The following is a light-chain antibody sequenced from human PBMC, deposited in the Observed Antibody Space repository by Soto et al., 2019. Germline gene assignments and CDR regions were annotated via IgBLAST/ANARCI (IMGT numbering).Light chain of an antibody. V-gene: IGKV1-39*01. CDR2: SVS. CDR3: QPTYGTPRT. J-gene: IGKJ1*01. CDR1: QTIRGY. Sequence: DLQMTQSPSSLSASVGDSITITCRASQTIRGYLNWYQQKGGKAPNLLIYSVSTLQTGVPSRFSGSGSWTKFTLTINDLQLEDFATYFCQPTYGTPRTFGPGTAVEVK.